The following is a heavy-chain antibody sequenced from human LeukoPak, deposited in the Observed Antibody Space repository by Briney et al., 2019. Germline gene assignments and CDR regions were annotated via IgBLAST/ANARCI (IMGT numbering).Heavy chain of an antibody. CDR1: GVSISSYY. J-gene: IGHJ5*02. CDR2: IYDSGST. Sequence: SETLSLTCTVSGVSISSYYWSWIRQPPGKGLEWIGYIYDSGSTNYNPSLKSRVTISVDTSKNQFSLKLSSVTAADTAVYYCARGQYYYDSSGSGFDPWGQGTLVSVSS. CDR3: ARGQYYYDSSGSGFDP. V-gene: IGHV4-59*01. D-gene: IGHD3-22*01.